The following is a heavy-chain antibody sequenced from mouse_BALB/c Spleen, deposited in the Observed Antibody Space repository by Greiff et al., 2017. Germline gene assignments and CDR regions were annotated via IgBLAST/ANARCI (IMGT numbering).Heavy chain of an antibody. D-gene: IGHD2-1*01. J-gene: IGHJ2*01. CDR3: ASHYGNYCDY. CDR2: ISSGSSTI. CDR1: GFTFSSFG. Sequence: EVKVEESGGGLVQPGGSRKLSCAASGFTFSSFGMHWVRQAPEKGLEWVAYISSGSSTIYYADTVKGRFTISRDNPKNTLFLQMTSLRSEDTAMYYCASHYGNYCDYWGQGTTLTVSS. V-gene: IGHV5-17*02.